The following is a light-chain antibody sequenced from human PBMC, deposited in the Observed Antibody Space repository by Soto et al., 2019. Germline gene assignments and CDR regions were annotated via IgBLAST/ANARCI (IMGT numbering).Light chain of an antibody. CDR2: GAS. Sequence: EIVMTQSPATLSVSPGERATLSCRASESVSSNLAWYQQKPGQAPRLLIYGASTRATGIPARISGSGSGTGFTLTISSLQSEDFAVYYCQQYNKWRTFGQGTKVEVK. J-gene: IGKJ1*01. V-gene: IGKV3-15*01. CDR3: QQYNKWRT. CDR1: ESVSSN.